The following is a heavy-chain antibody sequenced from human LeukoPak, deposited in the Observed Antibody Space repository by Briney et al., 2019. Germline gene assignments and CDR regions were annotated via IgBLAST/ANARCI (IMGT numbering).Heavy chain of an antibody. CDR2: IYYSGRT. J-gene: IGHJ6*02. CDR3: ARDQRSGELFDYYYYGMDV. Sequence: SETLSLTCTVSGGSITSHYWSWIRQTPGKGLEWIGYIYYSGRTSYNPSLKSRVTISVDTSKNQFSLKLSSVTAADTAVYYCARDQRSGELFDYYYYGMDVWGQGTTVTVSS. D-gene: IGHD3-10*01. V-gene: IGHV4-59*11. CDR1: GGSITSHY.